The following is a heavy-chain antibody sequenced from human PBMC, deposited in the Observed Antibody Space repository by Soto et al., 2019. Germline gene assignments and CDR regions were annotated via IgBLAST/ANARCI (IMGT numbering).Heavy chain of an antibody. Sequence: PGGSLRLSCAASGFTFSNAWMSWVRQAPGKGLEWVGRIKSKTDGGTTDYAAPVKGRFTISRDDSKNTLYLQMNSLKTEDTAVYYCTTAERVPAALSSNWFDPWGQGTLVTVSS. CDR1: GFTFSNAW. V-gene: IGHV3-15*01. D-gene: IGHD2-2*01. CDR3: TTAERVPAALSSNWFDP. CDR2: IKSKTDGGTT. J-gene: IGHJ5*02.